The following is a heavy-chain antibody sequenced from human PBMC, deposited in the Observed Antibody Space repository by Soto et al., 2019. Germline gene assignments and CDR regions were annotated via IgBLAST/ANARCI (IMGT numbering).Heavy chain of an antibody. J-gene: IGHJ4*02. V-gene: IGHV1-69*01. CDR2: IIPICGTA. CDR3: ARRAAAGTSPFDY. Sequence: QVQLVQSGAEVKKPGSSVKVSCKASGGTFSRYAISWVRQAPGQGLEWMGGIIPICGTANYAQKFQGRVTIPAAEATSTAYMELSSLRSEDTAMYECARRAAAGTSPFDYWGQGTLVTVAS. CDR1: GGTFSRYA. D-gene: IGHD6-13*01.